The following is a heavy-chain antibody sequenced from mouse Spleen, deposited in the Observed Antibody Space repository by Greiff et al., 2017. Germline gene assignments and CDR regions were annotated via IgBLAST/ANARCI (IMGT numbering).Heavy chain of an antibody. CDR1: GFTFSSYA. J-gene: IGHJ1*01. CDR3: ARRKDGYWYFDV. V-gene: IGHV5-9-3*01. Sequence: EVQLVESGGGLVKPGGSLKLSCAASGFTFSSYAMSWVRQTPEKRLEWVATISSGGSYTYYPDSVKGRFTISRDNAKNTLYLQMSSLRSEDTAMYYCARRKDGYWYFDVWGAGTTVTVSS. CDR2: ISSGGSYT.